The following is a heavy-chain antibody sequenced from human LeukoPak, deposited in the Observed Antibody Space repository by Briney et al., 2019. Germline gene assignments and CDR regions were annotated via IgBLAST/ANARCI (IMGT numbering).Heavy chain of an antibody. CDR1: GGTFSSYA. CDR3: AASTIFGVVITYNWSDP. Sequence: ASVKVSCKASGGTFSSYAISWVRQAPGQGLEWMGGIIPIFGTANYAQKFQGRVTITTDESASTAYMELSSLRSEDTAVYYCAASTIFGVVITYNWSDPWGQGTLVTVSS. D-gene: IGHD3-3*01. V-gene: IGHV1-69*05. CDR2: IIPIFGTA. J-gene: IGHJ5*02.